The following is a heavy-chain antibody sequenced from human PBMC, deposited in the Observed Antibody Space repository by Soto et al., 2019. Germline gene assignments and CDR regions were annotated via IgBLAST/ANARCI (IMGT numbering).Heavy chain of an antibody. CDR1: GYSFTSYW. D-gene: IGHD2-2*01. CDR3: ARGDCSSTSCYRIVDYYYYYGMDV. J-gene: IGHJ6*02. Sequence: GESLKISCKGSGYSFTSYWISWVRQMPGKGLEWMGRIDPSDSYTNYSPSFQGHVTISADKSISTAYLQWSSLKASDTAMYYCARGDCSSTSCYRIVDYYYYYGMDVWGQGTTVTVSS. V-gene: IGHV5-10-1*01. CDR2: IDPSDSYT.